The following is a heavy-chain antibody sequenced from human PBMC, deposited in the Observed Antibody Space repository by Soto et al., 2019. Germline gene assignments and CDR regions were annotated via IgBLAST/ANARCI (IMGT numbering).Heavy chain of an antibody. J-gene: IGHJ5*02. CDR3: AREAGMAARPVSLAGVYHWFDP. V-gene: IGHV4-34*01. CDR1: GGSFSGYY. CDR2: INHSGST. Sequence: SEPLSLPCAVDGGSFSGYYWSWIRKPPGKGLEWIGEINHSGSTNYNPSLKSRVTISVDTSKNQFSLKLSSVTAADTAVYYCAREAGMAARPVSLAGVYHWFDPWGQGTLVTVSS. D-gene: IGHD6-6*01.